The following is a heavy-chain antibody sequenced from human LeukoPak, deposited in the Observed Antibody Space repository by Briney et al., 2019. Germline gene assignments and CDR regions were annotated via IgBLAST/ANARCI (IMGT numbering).Heavy chain of an antibody. CDR1: GGSISSSSYY. Sequence: SETLSLTCTVSGGSISSSSYYWGWIRQPLGKGLEWIGSIYYSGSTYYNPSLKSRVTISVDTSKNQFSLKLSSVTAADTAVYYCAGQGSYGHLLAFTLDYWGQGTLVTVSS. D-gene: IGHD5-18*01. J-gene: IGHJ4*02. CDR2: IYYSGST. V-gene: IGHV4-39*01. CDR3: AGQGSYGHLLAFTLDY.